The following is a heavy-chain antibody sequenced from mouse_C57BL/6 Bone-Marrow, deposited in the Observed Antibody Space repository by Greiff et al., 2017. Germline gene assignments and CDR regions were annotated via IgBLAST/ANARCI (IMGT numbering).Heavy chain of an antibody. CDR2: INPSTGGT. CDR1: GYSFTGYY. J-gene: IGHJ4*01. V-gene: IGHV1-42*01. CDR3: ARWGFLDYAMDY. Sequence: EVQLQQSGPELVKPGASVKISCKASGYSFTGYYMNWVKQSPEKSLEWIGEINPSTGGTTYNQKFKAKATLTVDKSSSTAYMQLKSLTSEDSAVYYCARWGFLDYAMDYWGQGTSVTVSS.